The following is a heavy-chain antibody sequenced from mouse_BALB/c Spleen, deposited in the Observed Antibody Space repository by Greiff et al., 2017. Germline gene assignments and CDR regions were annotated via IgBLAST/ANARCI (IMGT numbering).Heavy chain of an antibody. CDR2: ISSGSSTI. CDR3: ARSGYDGVYAMDY. Sequence: EVKLMESGGGLVQPGGSRKLSCAASGFTFSSFGMHWVRQAPEKGLEWVAYISSGSSTIYYADTVKGRFTISRDNPKNTLFLQMTSLRSEDTAMYYCARSGYDGVYAMDYWGQGTSVTVSS. J-gene: IGHJ4*01. CDR1: GFTFSSFG. V-gene: IGHV5-17*02. D-gene: IGHD2-2*01.